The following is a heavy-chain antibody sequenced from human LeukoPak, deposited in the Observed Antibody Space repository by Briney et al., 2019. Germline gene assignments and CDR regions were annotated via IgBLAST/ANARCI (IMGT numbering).Heavy chain of an antibody. V-gene: IGHV3-30*07. CDR3: ARGTITMIVVVISNDAFDI. D-gene: IGHD3-22*01. J-gene: IGHJ3*02. Sequence: GRFTISRDTSKNTLYLQMDSLRAEDTAVYYCARGTITMIVVVISNDAFDIWGQGTMVTVSS.